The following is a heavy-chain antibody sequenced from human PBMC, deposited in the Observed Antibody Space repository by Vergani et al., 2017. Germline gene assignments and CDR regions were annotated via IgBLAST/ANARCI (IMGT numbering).Heavy chain of an antibody. Sequence: QVQLVQSGAEVKKPGSSVKVSCKASGGTFSSYAISWVRQAPGQGLEWMGGIIPIFGTANYAQKFQGRVTITADESTSTAYMELSSLRSEDTAVYYCARDPPNDYGDYGVFGAFDIWGQGTMVTVSS. CDR3: ARDPPNDYGDYGVFGAFDI. D-gene: IGHD4-17*01. CDR2: IIPIFGTA. J-gene: IGHJ3*02. CDR1: GGTFSSYA. V-gene: IGHV1-69*01.